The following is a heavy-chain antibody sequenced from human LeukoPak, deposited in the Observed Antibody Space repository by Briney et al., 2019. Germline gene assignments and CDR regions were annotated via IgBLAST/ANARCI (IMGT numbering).Heavy chain of an antibody. CDR3: ARKTPRWPYNTGSGTFEA. CDR2: INQHGTEG. Sequence: GGSLRLSCAPSALTFTNHYMSWVRHAPGKGLGLVANINQHGTEGSYVYSVKCRFTISRDNAKTSLSLQMSTLRTEDTAINYCARKTPRWPYNTGSGTFEAWGQGTLVTVSS. J-gene: IGHJ5*02. CDR1: ALTFTNHY. V-gene: IGHV3-7*01. D-gene: IGHD3-10*01.